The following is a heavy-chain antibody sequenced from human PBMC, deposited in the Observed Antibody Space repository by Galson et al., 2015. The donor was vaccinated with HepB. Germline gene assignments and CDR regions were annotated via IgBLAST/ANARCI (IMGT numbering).Heavy chain of an antibody. D-gene: IGHD3-16*01. Sequence: SLRLSCAASGFTFTFAWMTWVRQAPGKGLEWVGHIKSKLNGGTTDYAAPVKGRFTISRDDSKNTLYLQMNSLKTEDTAMYYCTKDIPFTSGGALTYWGRGTLVTVSS. CDR3: TKDIPFTSGGALTY. CDR2: IKSKLNGGTT. CDR1: GFTFTFAW. V-gene: IGHV3-15*01. J-gene: IGHJ4*02.